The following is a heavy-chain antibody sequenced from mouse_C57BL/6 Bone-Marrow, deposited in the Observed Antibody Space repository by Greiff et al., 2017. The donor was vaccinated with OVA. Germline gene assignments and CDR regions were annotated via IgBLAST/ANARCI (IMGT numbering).Heavy chain of an antibody. Sequence: VNLVESGAELVKPGASVKLSCKASGYTFTSYWMHWVKQRPGRGLEWIGRIDPNSGGTKYNEKFKSKATLTVDKPSSTAYMQLSSLTSEDSAVYYCAREGAYYGYDWYFDYWGQGTTLTVSS. J-gene: IGHJ2*01. CDR2: IDPNSGGT. CDR1: GYTFTSYW. CDR3: AREGAYYGYDWYFDY. V-gene: IGHV1-72*01. D-gene: IGHD2-9*01.